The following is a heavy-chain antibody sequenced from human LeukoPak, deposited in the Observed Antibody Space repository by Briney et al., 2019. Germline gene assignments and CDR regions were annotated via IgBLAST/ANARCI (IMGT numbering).Heavy chain of an antibody. V-gene: IGHV3-48*01. CDR3: ARETGTRLDY. Sequence: PGGSLRLSCAVSGYTFSNYDMNWVRQTPGKGLEWVSYISRSSTTIYYADSVQGRFTISRDNAKNLLYLQMNSLRAEDTAVYYCARETGTRLDYWGQGTLVTVSS. D-gene: IGHD1-1*01. CDR1: GYTFSNYD. J-gene: IGHJ4*02. CDR2: ISRSSTTI.